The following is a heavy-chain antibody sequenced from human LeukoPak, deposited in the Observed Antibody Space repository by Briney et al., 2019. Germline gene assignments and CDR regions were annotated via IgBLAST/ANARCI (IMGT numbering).Heavy chain of an antibody. V-gene: IGHV3-23*01. D-gene: IGHD6-13*01. CDR2: ISSSGDYL. Sequence: PGGSLRLSCAASGFTFSKYAMDWVRQAPGKGLEWVSSISSSGDYLYYADSVKGRFTISRDNSKNTLYLQMNSLRADDTAVYYCAKDRPTVYSSSWLHFLDSWGQGTLVTVSS. CDR1: GFTFSKYA. J-gene: IGHJ4*02. CDR3: AKDRPTVYSSSWLHFLDS.